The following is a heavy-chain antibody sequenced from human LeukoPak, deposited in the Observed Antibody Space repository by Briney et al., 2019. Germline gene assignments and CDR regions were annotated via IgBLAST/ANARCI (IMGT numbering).Heavy chain of an antibody. CDR2: IYYSGAT. CDR1: GGSISSSGSY. V-gene: IGHV4-39*07. Sequence: SETLSLTCTVSGGSISSSGSYWGWIRQPPGRALEWFGSIYYSGATYYNPSLQSRVTISMDTSQNQFSLKLSSVTAADTAVFYCARGYYHSGSYYNFDYWGQGTLVTVSS. D-gene: IGHD3-10*01. CDR3: ARGYYHSGSYYNFDY. J-gene: IGHJ4*02.